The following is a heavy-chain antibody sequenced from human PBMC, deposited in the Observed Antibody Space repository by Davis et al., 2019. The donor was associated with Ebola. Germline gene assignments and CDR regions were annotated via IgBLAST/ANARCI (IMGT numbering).Heavy chain of an antibody. CDR3: ARIRSGSYSFDY. V-gene: IGHV1-2*02. J-gene: IGHJ4*02. D-gene: IGHD1-26*01. Sequence: ASVKVSCKASGYTFTGYYMHWVRQAPGQGLEWMGWINPNSGGTNYAQKFQGRVTMTRDTSISTAYMELSRLRSDDTAVYYCARIRSGSYSFDYWGQGTLVTVSS. CDR2: INPNSGGT. CDR1: GYTFTGYY.